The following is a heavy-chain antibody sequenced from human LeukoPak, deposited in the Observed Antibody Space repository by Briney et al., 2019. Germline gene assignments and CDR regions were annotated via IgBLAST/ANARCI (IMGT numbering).Heavy chain of an antibody. V-gene: IGHV3-21*01. CDR2: ISSSSSYI. J-gene: IGHJ5*02. CDR1: GFTFSSYS. D-gene: IGHD4-17*01. CDR3: ARGVNTPSYTVTHNWFDP. Sequence: PGGSLRLSCAASGFTFSSYSMNWVRQAPGKGLEWVSSISSSSSYIYYADSVKGRFTISRDNAKNSLYLQMNSLRAEDTAVYYCARGVNTPSYTVTHNWFDPWGQGTLVTVSS.